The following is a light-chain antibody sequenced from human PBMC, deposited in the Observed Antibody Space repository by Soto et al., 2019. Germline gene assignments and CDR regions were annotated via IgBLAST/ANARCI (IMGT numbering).Light chain of an antibody. Sequence: QAVVTQEPSLTVAPGGTVTLTCGSSTGAVTNGHYPYWFQQKPGQAPKTLIFDTSHKHSWTPARFSASLLGGKAALTLSGAQPEDEAEYYCLLCYSGAVVFGGGTKLTVL. CDR1: TGAVTNGHY. CDR3: LLCYSGAVV. V-gene: IGLV7-46*01. J-gene: IGLJ2*01. CDR2: DTS.